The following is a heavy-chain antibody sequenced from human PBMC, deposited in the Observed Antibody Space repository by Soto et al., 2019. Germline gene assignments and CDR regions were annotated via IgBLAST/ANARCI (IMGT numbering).Heavy chain of an antibody. CDR2: INHSGST. J-gene: IGHJ4*02. Sequence: SETLSLTCAVYGGSFSGYYWTWIRQPPGTGLEWIGEINHSGSTNYNPSLKSRVTISVDTSKNQFSLKLTPVTAADTAVYYCARDKITGLFDYWGQGTLVTV. D-gene: IGHD2-8*02. V-gene: IGHV4-34*01. CDR3: ARDKITGLFDY. CDR1: GGSFSGYY.